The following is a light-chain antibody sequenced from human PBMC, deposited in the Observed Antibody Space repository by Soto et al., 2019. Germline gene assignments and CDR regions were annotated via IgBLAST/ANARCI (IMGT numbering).Light chain of an antibody. CDR1: QSVSSS. Sequence: EIVMTQSPATLSVSPGERATLSCRASQSVSSSLAWYQQKPGQAPRLLIYGASTRATGIPARFSGSESGTEFTLTVSSLQSEDFAVYYCQQYNNWPELTFGGGTKVDIK. CDR3: QQYNNWPELT. CDR2: GAS. J-gene: IGKJ4*01. V-gene: IGKV3-15*01.